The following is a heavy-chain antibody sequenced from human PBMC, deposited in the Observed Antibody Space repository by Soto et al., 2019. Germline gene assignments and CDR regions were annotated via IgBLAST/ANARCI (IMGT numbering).Heavy chain of an antibody. J-gene: IGHJ5*01. D-gene: IGHD1-1*01. V-gene: IGHV3-23*01. CDR1: RFTFSSHV. CDR3: AKCPSGNNCFGMRLDS. Sequence: RHSCTSSRFTFSSHVMNCDRHAPGKGPEWLSLISGSCHMTYYAESVRGRFAISRDNPKNTLYLQMDSLRVDDTAVYYCAKCPSGNNCFGMRLDSWGQGTLVTVSS. CDR2: ISGSCHMT.